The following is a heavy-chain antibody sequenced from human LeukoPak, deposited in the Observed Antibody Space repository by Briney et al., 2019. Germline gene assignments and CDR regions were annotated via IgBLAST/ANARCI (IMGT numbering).Heavy chain of an antibody. J-gene: IGHJ4*02. CDR3: ARAPDYYDSSGYYYARPFDY. V-gene: IGHV1-18*01. CDR1: GYTFTSYG. CDR2: ISAYNGNT. D-gene: IGHD3-22*01. Sequence: ASVKVSCKASGYTFTSYGISWVRRAPGQGLEWMGWISAYNGNTNYAQKLQGRVTMTTDTSTSTAYMELRSLRSDDTAVYYCARAPDYYDSSGYYYARPFDYWGQGTLVTVSS.